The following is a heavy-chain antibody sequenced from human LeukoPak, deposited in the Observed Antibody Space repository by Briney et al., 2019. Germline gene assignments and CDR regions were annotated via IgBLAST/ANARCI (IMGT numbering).Heavy chain of an antibody. Sequence: GGSLRLSCAASGFTFSSYAMSWVRQAPGKGLEWVTAISGSGGSTYYADSVKGRFTISRDNSKNTLYLQMNSLRAEDTAVYYCAKDMNYYDSTSDYWGQGTLVTVSS. J-gene: IGHJ4*02. CDR2: ISGSGGST. CDR1: GFTFSSYA. CDR3: AKDMNYYDSTSDY. D-gene: IGHD3-22*01. V-gene: IGHV3-23*01.